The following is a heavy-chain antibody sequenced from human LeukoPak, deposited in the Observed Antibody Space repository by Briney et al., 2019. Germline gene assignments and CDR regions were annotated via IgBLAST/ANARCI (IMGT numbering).Heavy chain of an antibody. J-gene: IGHJ5*02. CDR3: ARTSYYYDSSGRTNWFDP. D-gene: IGHD3-22*01. CDR2: IDWDDDK. V-gene: IGHV2-70*01. Sequence: SGPTLVNPTQTLTLTCTFSGFSLSTSGMCASWIRQPPGKALEWLALIDWDDDKYYSTSLKTRLTISKDTSKNQVVLTMTNMDPVDTATYYCARTSYYYDSSGRTNWFDPWGQGTLVTVSS. CDR1: GFSLSTSGMC.